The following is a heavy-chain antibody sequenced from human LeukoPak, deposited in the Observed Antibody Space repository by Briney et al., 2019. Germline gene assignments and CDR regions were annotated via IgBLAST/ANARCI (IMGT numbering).Heavy chain of an antibody. V-gene: IGHV4-34*01. Sequence: SEPLSLTCAVYGGPLSGYYGSWLPQPPGKGVEWIGEFNHSESTNYSPSLKCRVTISLDTSKNQFSLRLPSVTAADTAVYFCARTTVVVPAALFRRMGDNWFDPWGQGTLVTVSS. CDR3: ARTTVVVPAALFRRMGDNWFDP. J-gene: IGHJ5*02. D-gene: IGHD2-2*01. CDR2: FNHSEST. CDR1: GGPLSGYY.